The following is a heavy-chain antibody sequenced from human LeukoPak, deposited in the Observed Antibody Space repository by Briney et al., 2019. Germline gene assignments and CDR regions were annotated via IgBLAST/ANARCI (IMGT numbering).Heavy chain of an antibody. V-gene: IGHV3-48*01. CDR1: GFTFSSYE. Sequence: GGSLRLSCAASGFTFSSYEMNWVRQAPGKGLEWVSYISSSSSTIYYADSVKGRFTISRDNSKNTLYLQMNSLRAEDTAVYYCGKEFAGSAIAFDYWGQGTLVTVSS. J-gene: IGHJ4*02. D-gene: IGHD5-18*01. CDR2: ISSSSSTI. CDR3: GKEFAGSAIAFDY.